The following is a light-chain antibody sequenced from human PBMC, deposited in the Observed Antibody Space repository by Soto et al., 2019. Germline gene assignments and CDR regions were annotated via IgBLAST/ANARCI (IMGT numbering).Light chain of an antibody. CDR2: DVS. CDR1: SSDVGGYKY. V-gene: IGLV2-14*03. Sequence: QSALTQPASVSGSPGQSITISCTGTSSDVGGYKYASWFQQHPGKAPKLMIYDVSNRPSGVSNRFSGSKSGNTASLTISGLQAEDEADYYCSSYTGTNAYVFGTGTKVTVL. CDR3: SSYTGTNAYV. J-gene: IGLJ1*01.